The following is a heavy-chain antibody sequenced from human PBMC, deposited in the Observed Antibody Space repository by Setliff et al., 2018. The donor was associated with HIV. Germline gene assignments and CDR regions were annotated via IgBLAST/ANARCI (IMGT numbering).Heavy chain of an antibody. CDR3: ARGGRGGGEPYYDFWSGYRDTFDI. V-gene: IGHV4-39*02. CDR2: IYDSGST. Sequence: SETLSLTCSVYGASISNSNSYWGWIRQPPGKRLEWLGSIYDSGSTSYNPSLSSRLTISVDTSKNQVSLRLRSVTAADTAVYYCARGGRGGGEPYYDFWSGYRDTFDIWGQGTMVTVSS. CDR1: GASISNSNSY. D-gene: IGHD3-3*01. J-gene: IGHJ3*02.